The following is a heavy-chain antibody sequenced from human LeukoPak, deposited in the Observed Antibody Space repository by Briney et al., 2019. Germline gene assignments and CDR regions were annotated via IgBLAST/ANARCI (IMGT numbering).Heavy chain of an antibody. CDR1: VASDNYFY. D-gene: IGHD2-15*01. CDR3: ARVTYSVVVVGTYYSDY. V-gene: IGHV4-59*02. CDR2: IYYTGST. Sequence: SETLSLTCIVWVASDNYFYWGWIRQPPGRGVEWSGYIYYTGSTNYNPSLRSRVTISLDTSKDQFSLKLSSVTAADTAIYYCARVTYSVVVVGTYYSDYCGQGKLVTVSS. J-gene: IGHJ4*02.